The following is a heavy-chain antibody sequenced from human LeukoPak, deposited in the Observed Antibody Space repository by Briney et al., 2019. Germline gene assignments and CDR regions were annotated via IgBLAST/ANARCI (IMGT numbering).Heavy chain of an antibody. Sequence: GGSLRLSCAASGFTFSSYRMNWVRQAPGKGLEWVSYISSSSSTIYYADSVKGRFTISRDNAKNSLYLQMNNLRAEDTAVYYCAKEAGHDYGALDAFDIWGQGTMVTVSS. D-gene: IGHD4-17*01. CDR3: AKEAGHDYGALDAFDI. J-gene: IGHJ3*02. CDR1: GFTFSSYR. V-gene: IGHV3-48*04. CDR2: ISSSSSTI.